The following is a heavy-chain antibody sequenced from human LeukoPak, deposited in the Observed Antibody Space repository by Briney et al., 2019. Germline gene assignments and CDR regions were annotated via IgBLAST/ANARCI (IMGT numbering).Heavy chain of an antibody. CDR2: IYTSGST. Sequence: SETLSLTCTVSGGSISSYYWSWIRQPAGKGLEWIGRIYTSGSTNYNPSLKSRVTISVHTSKNQFSLKLSSVTAADTAVYYCARDGGRIAAAPPLDYWGQGTLVTVSS. D-gene: IGHD6-13*01. CDR1: GGSISSYY. CDR3: ARDGGRIAAAPPLDY. J-gene: IGHJ4*02. V-gene: IGHV4-4*07.